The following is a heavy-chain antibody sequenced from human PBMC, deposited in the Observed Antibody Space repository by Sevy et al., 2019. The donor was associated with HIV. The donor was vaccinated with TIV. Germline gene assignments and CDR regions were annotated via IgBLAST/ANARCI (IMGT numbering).Heavy chain of an antibody. Sequence: GGSLRLSCAASGFTFIRYAMNWVRQAPGKGLEWVAVISSDGRNKYYADSVKGRLTISRDNYKDTLYLQMNSLRREDTAVYYCARDKGESSSSFLGELSYWGQGTLVTVSS. V-gene: IGHV3-30*04. CDR1: GFTFIRYA. D-gene: IGHD3-16*02. CDR2: ISSDGRNK. J-gene: IGHJ4*02. CDR3: ARDKGESSSSFLGELSY.